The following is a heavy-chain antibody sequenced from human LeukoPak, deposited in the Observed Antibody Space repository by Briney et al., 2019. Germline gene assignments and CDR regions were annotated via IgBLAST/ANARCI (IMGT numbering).Heavy chain of an antibody. D-gene: IGHD3-3*01. V-gene: IGHV1-69*04. CDR3: ARVSYDFWSGYPNYYGMDV. CDR1: GGTFSSYA. Sequence: SVKVSCKASGGTFSSYAISWVRQAPGQGLEWMGRIIPILGIANYAQKFQGRVTITADKSTSTAYMELSGLRSEDTAVYYCARVSYDFWSGYPNYYGMDVWGQGTTVTVSS. J-gene: IGHJ6*02. CDR2: IIPILGIA.